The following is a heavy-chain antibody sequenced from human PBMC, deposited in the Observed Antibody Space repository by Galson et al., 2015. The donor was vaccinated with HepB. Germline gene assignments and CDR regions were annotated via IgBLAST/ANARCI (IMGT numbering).Heavy chain of an antibody. V-gene: IGHV1-2*02. CDR2: INPNSGGT. D-gene: IGHD2-21*02. CDR1: GYTFTGYY. J-gene: IGHJ3*02. Sequence: SVKVSCKASGYTFTGYYMHWVRQAPGQGLEWMGWINPNSGGTNYAQKFQGRVTMTRDTSISTAYMELSRLRSDDTAVYYCARPPPYCGGDCRDAFDIWGQGTMVTVSS. CDR3: ARPPPYCGGDCRDAFDI.